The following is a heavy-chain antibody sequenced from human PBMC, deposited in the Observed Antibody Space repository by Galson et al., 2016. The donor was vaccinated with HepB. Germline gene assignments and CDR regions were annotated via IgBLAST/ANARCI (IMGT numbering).Heavy chain of an antibody. CDR2: ISASSGTI. J-gene: IGHJ6*02. CDR1: GFRFSDYN. D-gene: IGHD3-10*01. CDR3: ARPYTYYFGSGSYFDVLHYGLDV. V-gene: IGHV3-48*01. Sequence: SLRLSCAASGFRFSDYNMNWVRQAPGRGLEWVAYISASSGTIYYADSVKGRFNISRDNANNSLSLQMNSLRAEDTAFYYCARPYTYYFGSGSYFDVLHYGLDVWGRGTTVTVSS.